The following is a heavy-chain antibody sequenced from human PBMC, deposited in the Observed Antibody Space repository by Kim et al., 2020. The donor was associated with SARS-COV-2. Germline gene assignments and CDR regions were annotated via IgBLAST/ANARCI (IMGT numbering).Heavy chain of an antibody. J-gene: IGHJ4*01. D-gene: IGHD3-22*01. Sequence: GGSLRLSCAASGFTFSSYAMHWVRQAPGKGLEWVAVISYDGSNKYYADSVKGRFTISRDNSKNTLYLQMNSLRAEDTAAYYCARDVTMIVVDIEYYFDY. CDR3: ARDVTMIVVDIEYYFDY. V-gene: IGHV3-30*04. CDR1: GFTFSSYA. CDR2: ISYDGSNK.